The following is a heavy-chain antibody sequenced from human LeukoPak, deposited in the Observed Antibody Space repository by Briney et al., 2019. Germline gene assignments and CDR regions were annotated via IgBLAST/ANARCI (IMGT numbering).Heavy chain of an antibody. CDR3: ARVRYSSSWNTPFDS. CDR2: IYPGDSDT. D-gene: IGHD6-13*01. CDR1: GYSFISFW. J-gene: IGHJ4*02. Sequence: GESLKISCEGSGYSFISFWIAWVRQMPGKGLECMGIIYPGDSDTRYSPSFQGRVIISADRSTSTASLQWRSLRASDTAIYYCARVRYSSSWNTPFDSWGQGTLVTVSS. V-gene: IGHV5-51*01.